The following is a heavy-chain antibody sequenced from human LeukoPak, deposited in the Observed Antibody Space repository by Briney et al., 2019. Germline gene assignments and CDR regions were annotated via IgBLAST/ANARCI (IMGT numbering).Heavy chain of an antibody. CDR3: ARDMGYGGNYHLKVIDY. J-gene: IGHJ4*02. CDR2: INPSGGST. D-gene: IGHD4-23*01. CDR1: GYTFTSYY. Sequence: ASVKVSCKASGYTFTSYYMHWVRQAPGQGLEWMGIINPSGGSTSYAQKFQGRVTMTRDTSTSTVYMELSSLRSEDTAVYYCARDMGYGGNYHLKVIDYWGQGTLVTVSS. V-gene: IGHV1-46*01.